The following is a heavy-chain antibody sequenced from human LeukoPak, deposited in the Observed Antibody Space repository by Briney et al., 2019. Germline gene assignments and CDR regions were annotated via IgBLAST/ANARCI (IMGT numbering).Heavy chain of an antibody. CDR1: GYTSTSYY. Sequence: ASVKVSCKASGYTSTSYYMHRVRQAPGQGLEWMGIINPSGGSTSYAQKFQGRVTMTRDTSTSTVYMELSSLRSEDTAVYYCASHGALYYFDYWGQGTLVTVSS. D-gene: IGHD3-16*01. V-gene: IGHV1-46*01. CDR3: ASHGALYYFDY. J-gene: IGHJ4*02. CDR2: INPSGGST.